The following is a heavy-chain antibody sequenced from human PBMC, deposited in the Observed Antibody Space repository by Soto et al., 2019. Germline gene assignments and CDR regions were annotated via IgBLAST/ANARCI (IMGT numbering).Heavy chain of an antibody. Sequence: SVKVSCKVSGDTFSTYGISWVRQAPGQGLEWLGGIIAVLGTPSYAQRFQGRGTITGDKSTSTAYMELSSPRSEDTAVYYCARQRSRYDRSGYYRPDYWGQGTLVTVSS. V-gene: IGHV1-69*10. CDR3: ARQRSRYDRSGYYRPDY. J-gene: IGHJ4*02. D-gene: IGHD3-22*01. CDR1: GDTFSTYG. CDR2: IIAVLGTP.